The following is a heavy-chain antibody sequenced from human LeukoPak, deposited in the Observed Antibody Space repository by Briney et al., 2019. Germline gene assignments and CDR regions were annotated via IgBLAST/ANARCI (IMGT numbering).Heavy chain of an antibody. V-gene: IGHV1-18*01. CDR2: ISPYNGNT. D-gene: IGHD5-24*01. Sequence: ASVKVSCKASGYTFSSSGIIWVRQAPGQGLEWMGWISPYNGNTNYAQKLQGRVTVTTDTSTSTAYMELRSLRSDDTAVYYCARLPWATGYYYMDVWGKGTTVTVSS. CDR3: ARLPWATGYYYMDV. J-gene: IGHJ6*03. CDR1: GYTFSSSG.